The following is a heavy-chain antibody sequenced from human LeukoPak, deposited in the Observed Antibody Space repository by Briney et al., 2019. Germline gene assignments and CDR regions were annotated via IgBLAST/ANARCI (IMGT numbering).Heavy chain of an antibody. Sequence: PGGSLRLSCAASGFTFSSYSMNWVRQAPGKGLEWVSSISSSSSYIYYADSVKGRFTISRHNSKNTLYLQMNSLRADDTAVYYCARGRGAANDAFDIWGQGTMVTVSS. V-gene: IGHV3-21*04. CDR3: ARGRGAANDAFDI. J-gene: IGHJ3*02. CDR1: GFTFSSYS. CDR2: ISSSSSYI. D-gene: IGHD3-10*01.